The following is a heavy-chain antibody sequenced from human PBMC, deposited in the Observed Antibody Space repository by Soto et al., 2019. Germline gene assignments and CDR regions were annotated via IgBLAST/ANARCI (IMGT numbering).Heavy chain of an antibody. J-gene: IGHJ6*02. Sequence: QVQLVQSGDEVGKPGSSVKVSCKASGYIFVNYGIAWVRQAPGQGLEWMGWISPYSGNTHYASKVQGRRTMTSDTATRPAYRELGRPASDATAVYYCAMVDNYVPPTPPAVWGHGTTAPVSS. CDR2: ISPYSGNT. D-gene: IGHD3-16*01. V-gene: IGHV1-18*01. CDR1: GYIFVNYG. CDR3: AMVDNYVPPTPPAV.